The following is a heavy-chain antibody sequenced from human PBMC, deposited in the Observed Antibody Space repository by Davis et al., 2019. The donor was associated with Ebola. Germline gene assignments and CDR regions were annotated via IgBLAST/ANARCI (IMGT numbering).Heavy chain of an antibody. CDR1: GYTFTSYY. CDR3: ARVRHSGSGSYGY. Sequence: AASVKVSCKASGYTFTSYYMHWVRQATGQGLEWMGWMNPNSGNTGYAQKFQGRVTMTRNTSISTAYMELTSLTSEDTAVYYCARVRHSGSGSYGYWGQGTLVTVSS. V-gene: IGHV1-8*02. J-gene: IGHJ4*02. D-gene: IGHD3-10*01. CDR2: MNPNSGNT.